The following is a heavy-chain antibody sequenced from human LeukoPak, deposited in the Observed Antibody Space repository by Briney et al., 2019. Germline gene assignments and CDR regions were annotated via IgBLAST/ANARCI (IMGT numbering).Heavy chain of an antibody. CDR1: GFTFSSYG. CDR2: IWYDGSNK. D-gene: IGHD5-18*01. Sequence: GGSLRLSCAASGFTFSSYGMHWVRQAPGKGLEWVAVIWYDGSNKYYADSVRGRFTISRDNSKNTLYLQMNSLRAEDAAVYYCAKAEVDTAMVTDWGQGTLVTVSS. V-gene: IGHV3-33*06. CDR3: AKAEVDTAMVTD. J-gene: IGHJ4*02.